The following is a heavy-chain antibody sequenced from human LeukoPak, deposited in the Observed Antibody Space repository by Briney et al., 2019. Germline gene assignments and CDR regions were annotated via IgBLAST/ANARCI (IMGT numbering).Heavy chain of an antibody. CDR3: AKGGIQLWLLVNY. J-gene: IGHJ4*02. Sequence: GGSLRLSCAASGFTFSTYAMGWVRQAPEKGLEWVSAISGSGGSTYYADSVKGRFTISRDNSKNTLYLQMNSLRAEDTAVYYCAKGGIQLWLLVNYWGQGTLVTVSS. CDR1: GFTFSTYA. V-gene: IGHV3-23*01. D-gene: IGHD5-18*01. CDR2: ISGSGGST.